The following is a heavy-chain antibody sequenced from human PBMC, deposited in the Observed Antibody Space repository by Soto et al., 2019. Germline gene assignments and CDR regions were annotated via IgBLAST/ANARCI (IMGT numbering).Heavy chain of an antibody. V-gene: IGHV3-15*01. D-gene: IGHD3-10*01. Sequence: PGGSLRLSCAASGFTFSNAWMSWVRQAPGKGLEWIGRIKGETDGGTTDYAAPVKGRFTISRDHSKDTLYLRMNSLKTEDTAVYYCTTGLSKVYYNFYYWGHGT. J-gene: IGHJ4*01. CDR1: GFTFSNAW. CDR3: TTGLSKVYYNFYY. CDR2: IKGETDGGTT.